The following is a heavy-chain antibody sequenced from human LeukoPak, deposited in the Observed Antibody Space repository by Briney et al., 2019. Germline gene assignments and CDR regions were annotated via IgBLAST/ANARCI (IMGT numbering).Heavy chain of an antibody. CDR2: IKSKTDGGTT. CDR1: GFTFSNAW. Sequence: PGGSLRLSCAASGFTFSNAWMSWVRQAPGKGLEWVGRIKSKTDGGTTDYAAPVKGRFTISRDDSKNTLYLQMNSLKTEDTAVYYCTSRTLYSYGYYYYYMDVWGKGTTVTVSS. J-gene: IGHJ6*03. D-gene: IGHD5-18*01. V-gene: IGHV3-15*01. CDR3: TSRTLYSYGYYYYYMDV.